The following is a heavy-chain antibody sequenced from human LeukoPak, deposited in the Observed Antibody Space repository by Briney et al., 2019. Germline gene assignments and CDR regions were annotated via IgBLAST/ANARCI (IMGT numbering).Heavy chain of an antibody. CDR1: GYTFTDYY. CDR3: ARARWQLVPYFDS. D-gene: IGHD6-6*01. CDR2: INPNSGGT. V-gene: IGHV1-2*02. J-gene: IGHJ4*02. Sequence: EASVKVSCKASGYTFTDYYMHWVRRAPGQGLEWMGWINPNSGGTNFAQKFQGRVAMTRDTSISTAYLELGSLRSDDTAVYFCARARWQLVPYFDSWGQGTLVTVSS.